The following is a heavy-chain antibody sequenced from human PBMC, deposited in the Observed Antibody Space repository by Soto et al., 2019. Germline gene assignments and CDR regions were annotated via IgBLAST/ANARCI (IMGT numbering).Heavy chain of an antibody. CDR1: GGSINSASYH. D-gene: IGHD4-17*01. CDR2: VFYTGST. Sequence: QVQLQESGPGLVQPSETLSLTCSVSGGSINSASYHWIRLRQHPGKGLECIGYVFYTGSTYYNPSLETRLTISVDTSKNHVSLRLNAVTAADTAVYYCARLDYGDSAFDSWGRGILVTVSS. CDR3: ARLDYGDSAFDS. V-gene: IGHV4-31*03. J-gene: IGHJ4*02.